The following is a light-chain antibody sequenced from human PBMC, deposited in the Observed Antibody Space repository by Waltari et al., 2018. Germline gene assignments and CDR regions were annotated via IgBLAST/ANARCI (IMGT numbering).Light chain of an antibody. Sequence: EIVMTQSPVALSVSPGERATLSCRASQSVRSSLAWYQQRPGQTPRPVTYEVSTRANGIPARFSGSGSGTEFTLTISSLQSEDFAVYYCQQYNTWPGTFGQGTKLVIK. CDR2: EVS. CDR1: QSVRSS. J-gene: IGKJ2*01. V-gene: IGKV3-15*01. CDR3: QQYNTWPGT.